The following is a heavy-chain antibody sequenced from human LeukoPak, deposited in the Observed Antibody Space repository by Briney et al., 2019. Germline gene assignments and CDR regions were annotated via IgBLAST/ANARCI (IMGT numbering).Heavy chain of an antibody. Sequence: PSETLSLTCTVSGGSISGYYWGWIRQPPGKGLEWIGSIYHSGSAYYNPSLKSRVTVSVDTSKNQFSLKLSSVTAADTAVYYCARGHTVTWEFDYWGQGTLVTVSS. CDR2: IYHSGSA. D-gene: IGHD4-17*01. J-gene: IGHJ4*02. CDR1: GGSISGYY. V-gene: IGHV4-38-2*02. CDR3: ARGHTVTWEFDY.